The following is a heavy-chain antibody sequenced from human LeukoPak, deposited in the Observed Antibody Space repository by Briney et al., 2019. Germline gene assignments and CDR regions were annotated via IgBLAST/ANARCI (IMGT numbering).Heavy chain of an antibody. Sequence: GASVKLSCNASGYTFTNYGISWVRQAPGQGLEWVGWISAYNGNTNYAQKLQGRVTMTTDTSTNTAYMELKSLGSDDTAVYYCARDAAFYGTSRHNSFAPRGPRTLVTVPS. CDR2: ISAYNGNT. CDR3: ARDAAFYGTSRHNSFAP. CDR1: GYTFTNYG. V-gene: IGHV1-18*01. D-gene: IGHD2-2*01. J-gene: IGHJ5*02.